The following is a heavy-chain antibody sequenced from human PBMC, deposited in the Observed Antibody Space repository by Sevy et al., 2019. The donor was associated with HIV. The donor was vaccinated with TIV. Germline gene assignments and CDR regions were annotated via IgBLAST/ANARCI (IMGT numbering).Heavy chain of an antibody. J-gene: IGHJ4*02. D-gene: IGHD2-15*01. CDR3: ASFVGYCSGGRCSIIDF. V-gene: IGHV3-30*04. Sequence: GGSLRLSCAASGFSLSDHAVSWVRQTPGKGLEWLAVISYNGRNQYYADSVKGRFTISKDDSKNTLYLQRNSLRAEDTAVYYCASFVGYCSGGRCSIIDFWGQGTLVTVSS. CDR1: GFSLSDHA. CDR2: ISYNGRNQ.